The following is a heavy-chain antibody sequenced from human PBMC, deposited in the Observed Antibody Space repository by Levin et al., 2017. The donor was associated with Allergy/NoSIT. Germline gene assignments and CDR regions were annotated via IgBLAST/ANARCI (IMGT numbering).Heavy chain of an antibody. J-gene: IGHJ3*02. V-gene: IGHV3-23*01. Sequence: GGSLRLSCAASGFTFSSYAMSWVRQAPGKGLEWVSAISGSGGSTYYADSVKGRFTISRDNSKNTLYLQMNSLRAEDTAVYYCAKDHGTTFGGVIVPDAFDIWGQGTMVTVSS. CDR3: AKDHGTTFGGVIVPDAFDI. CDR1: GFTFSSYA. D-gene: IGHD3-16*02. CDR2: ISGSGGST.